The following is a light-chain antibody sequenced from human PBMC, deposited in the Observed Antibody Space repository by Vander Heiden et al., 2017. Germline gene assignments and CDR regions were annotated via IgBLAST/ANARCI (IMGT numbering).Light chain of an antibody. CDR1: QSVSSN. CDR3: QQYNNWSYT. J-gene: IGKJ2*01. CDR2: GAS. V-gene: IGKV3-15*01. Sequence: EIVLTQPPATLSLSPGARPTISCRASQSVSSNLAWYQQKPGQAPRLLIYGASTRATGIPARFSGSGSGTEFTLTISSLQSKDFAVYYCQQYNNWSYTFGPGTKLDIK.